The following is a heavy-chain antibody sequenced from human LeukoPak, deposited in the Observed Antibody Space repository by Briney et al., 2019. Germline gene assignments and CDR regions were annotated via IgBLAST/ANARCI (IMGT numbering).Heavy chain of an antibody. CDR2: FDPEDGER. D-gene: IGHD3-22*01. CDR1: GYTLTELS. J-gene: IGHJ4*02. Sequence: GASVKVSCKVSGYTLTELSMHWVRQAPGKGLEWMGGFDPEDGERFYAQKFQGRVTMTEDTSTDTAYMEQSSLRSEDTAVYYCATVYSYDSSAYYRLDYWGQGTLVTVSS. V-gene: IGHV1-24*01. CDR3: ATVYSYDSSAYYRLDY.